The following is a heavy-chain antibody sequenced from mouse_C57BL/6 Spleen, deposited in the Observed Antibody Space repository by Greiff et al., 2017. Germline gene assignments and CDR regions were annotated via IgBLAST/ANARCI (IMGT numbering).Heavy chain of an antibody. CDR1: GFNIKDYY. J-gene: IGHJ1*03. D-gene: IGHD1-1*01. Sequence: VQLQQPGAELVKPGASVKLSCTASGFNIKDYYMHWVKQRTEQGLEWIGRIDPEDGETKYAPKFPGKATITADTSSNTAYLQLSSLKYEDTDVYSSARGSTVIEGYIDVWGTGTTVTVSS. V-gene: IGHV14-2*01. CDR3: ARGSTVIEGYIDV. CDR2: IDPEDGET.